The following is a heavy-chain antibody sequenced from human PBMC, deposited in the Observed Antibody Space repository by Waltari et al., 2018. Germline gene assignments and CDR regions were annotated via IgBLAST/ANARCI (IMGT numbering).Heavy chain of an antibody. CDR2: VYSSGRT. V-gene: IGHV4-4*07. J-gene: IGHJ4*02. CDR3: TRELVVGIVFEY. D-gene: IGHD2-15*01. CDR1: GGSTTGYY. Sequence: QVQLQESGPGLVKPSETLSLTCTVSGGSTTGYYWGWIRQPAGMRLEWIRRVYSSGRTMDNPSLKSRVTMAVESKNQLSLKLSSVTAADTAVYYCTRELVVGIVFEYWGQGTLVTVSS.